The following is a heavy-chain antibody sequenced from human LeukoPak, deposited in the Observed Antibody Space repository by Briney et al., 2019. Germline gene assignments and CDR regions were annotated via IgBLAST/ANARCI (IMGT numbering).Heavy chain of an antibody. CDR2: IYSGGST. CDR3: ASHITMVRGATLDY. D-gene: IGHD3-10*01. V-gene: IGHV3-66*04. J-gene: IGHJ4*02. CDR1: GFTVSSNY. Sequence: GGSLRLSCVASGFTVSSNYMSCVRQAPGKGLEWVSIIYSGGSTYHADSVKGRFTISRDDSKDTLYLQMNNLRAEDTAVYYCASHITMVRGATLDYWGQGTLVTVSS.